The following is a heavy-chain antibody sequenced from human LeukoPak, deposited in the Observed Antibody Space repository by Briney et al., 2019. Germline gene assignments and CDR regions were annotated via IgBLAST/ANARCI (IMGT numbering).Heavy chain of an antibody. D-gene: IGHD6-19*01. CDR3: AKDAPARAVAGPIDC. CDR1: GFTFSSYG. Sequence: SGGSLRLSCAASGFTFSSYGMSWVRQAPGKGLEWVSAFSGSGGSTYSADSVKGRFTISRDNSKNTLYLQMNSLRVEDTAVYYCAKDAPARAVAGPIDCWGQGTLVTVSS. V-gene: IGHV3-23*01. J-gene: IGHJ4*02. CDR2: FSGSGGST.